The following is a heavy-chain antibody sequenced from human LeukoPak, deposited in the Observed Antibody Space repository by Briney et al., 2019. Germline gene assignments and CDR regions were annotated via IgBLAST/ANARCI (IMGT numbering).Heavy chain of an antibody. CDR1: GYTFTSYD. Sequence: VASVKVSCKASGYTFTSYDINWVRQATGQGLEWMGWMNPNSGNTGYAQKFQGRVTITRNTSISTAYMELSSLRSEDTAVYYCARVVDTAMGTLNWFDPWGQGTLVTVSS. CDR3: ARVVDTAMGTLNWFDP. J-gene: IGHJ5*02. D-gene: IGHD5-18*01. CDR2: MNPNSGNT. V-gene: IGHV1-8*03.